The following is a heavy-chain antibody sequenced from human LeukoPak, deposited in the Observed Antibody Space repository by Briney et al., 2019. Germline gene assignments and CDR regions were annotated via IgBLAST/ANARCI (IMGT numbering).Heavy chain of an antibody. Sequence: KPSETLSLTCAVYGVSFSGYYWSWIRQPPGKGLEWIGEINHSGSTNYNPSLKSRVTISVDTSKNQFSLKLSSVTAADTAVYYCARGGRSSGYYTTPRVYYYYGMDVWGQGTTVTVSS. CDR1: GVSFSGYY. CDR2: INHSGST. D-gene: IGHD3-22*01. J-gene: IGHJ6*02. CDR3: ARGGRSSGYYTTPRVYYYYGMDV. V-gene: IGHV4-34*01.